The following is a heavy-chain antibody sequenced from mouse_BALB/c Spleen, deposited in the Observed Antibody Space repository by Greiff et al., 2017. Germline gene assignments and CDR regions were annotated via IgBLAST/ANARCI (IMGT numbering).Heavy chain of an antibody. J-gene: IGHJ2*01. CDR2: IWRGGST. V-gene: IGHV2-5-1*01. CDR1: GFSLTSYG. CDR3: ATPANFDY. Sequence: VMLVESGPSLVQPSQSLSITCTVSGFSLTSYGVHWVRQSPGKGLEWLGVIWRGGSTDYNAAFMSRLSITKDNPKSQVFFKMNSLQADDTAIYYCATPANFDYWGQGTTLTVSS.